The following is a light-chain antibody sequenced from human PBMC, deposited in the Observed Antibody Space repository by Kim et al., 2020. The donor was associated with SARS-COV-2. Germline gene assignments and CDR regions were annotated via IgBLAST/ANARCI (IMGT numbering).Light chain of an antibody. V-gene: IGLV2-23*02. J-gene: IGLJ3*02. CDR1: SSDVGSYNL. Sequence: QSVLTQPASVSGSPGQSITISCTGISSDVGSYNLVSWYQQQPGKAPKLMIYDVSKRPSGVSNRFSGSKSGNTASLTISGLRAEDEADYYCCSYAGSDSWVFGGGTQLTVL. CDR3: CSYAGSDSWV. CDR2: DVS.